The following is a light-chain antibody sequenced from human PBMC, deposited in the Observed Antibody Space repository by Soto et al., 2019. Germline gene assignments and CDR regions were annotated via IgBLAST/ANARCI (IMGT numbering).Light chain of an antibody. CDR3: QQSYSNPRT. V-gene: IGKV1-39*01. CDR2: AAS. CDR1: QSISSY. J-gene: IGKJ1*01. Sequence: DIQLTQSPSSLSASVGDRDTLTCRASQSISSYLNWYQQIPGKAPKILIYAASSLQSGVPSRFSGSVSGTDFTLTISSLQPEDFETYYCQQSYSNPRTFGQGTKVDIK.